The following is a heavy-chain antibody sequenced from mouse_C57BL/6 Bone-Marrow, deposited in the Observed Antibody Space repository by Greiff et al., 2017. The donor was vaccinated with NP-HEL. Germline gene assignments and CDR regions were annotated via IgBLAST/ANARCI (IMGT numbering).Heavy chain of an antibody. CDR3: ARGGPFAY. Sequence: EVKLQESGPGLVKPSQSLCLTCSVTGYSITSGYYWNWIRQFPGNKLEWMGYISYDGSNNYNPSLKNRISITRDTSKNQFFLKLNSVTTEDTATYYCARGGPFAYWGQGTLVTVSA. J-gene: IGHJ3*01. V-gene: IGHV3-6*01. CDR2: ISYDGSN. CDR1: GYSITSGYY.